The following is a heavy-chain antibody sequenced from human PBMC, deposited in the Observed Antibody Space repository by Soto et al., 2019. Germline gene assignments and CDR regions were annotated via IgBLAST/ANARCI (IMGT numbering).Heavy chain of an antibody. J-gene: IGHJ4*02. V-gene: IGHV3-9*02. CDR2: ISSNSETT. D-gene: IGHD4-17*01. CDR1: GFIADDYA. CDR3: AKDKKWGGMTTVHYFDS. Sequence: EMQLVESGGGLVQPGRSLRLSCVGSGFIADDYAMHWVRQPPGKGLEWVSGISSNSETTNYADSVKGRFTISRDNAKNALFLQMNSLRTEDTALYYCAKDKKWGGMTTVHYFDSWGQGTLVTVSS.